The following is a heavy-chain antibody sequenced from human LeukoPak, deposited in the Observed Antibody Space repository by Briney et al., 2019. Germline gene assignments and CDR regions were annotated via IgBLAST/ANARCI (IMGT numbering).Heavy chain of an antibody. J-gene: IGHJ4*02. CDR3: ARTDTAFAEHGEYFDY. CDR2: ISAYNGNT. CDR1: GYTFTSYG. D-gene: IGHD5-18*01. V-gene: IGHV1-18*01. Sequence: SVKVSCKASGYTFTSYGISWVRQAPGQGLEWMGWISAYNGNTNYAQKLQGRVTMTTDTSTSTAYMELRSLRSDDTAVYYCARTDTAFAEHGEYFDYWGQGTLVTVSS.